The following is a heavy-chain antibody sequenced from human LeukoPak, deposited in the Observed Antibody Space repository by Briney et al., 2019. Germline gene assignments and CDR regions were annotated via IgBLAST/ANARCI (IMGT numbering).Heavy chain of an antibody. CDR3: ARALWTTVTTYYYYYYGMDV. V-gene: IGHV4-34*01. CDR2: INHSGST. D-gene: IGHD4-17*01. Sequence: SETLSLTCTVSGGSINTSHYWGWFRQPPGKGLEWIGEINHSGSTNYNPSLKSRVTISVDTSKNQFSLKLSSVTAADTAVYYCARALWTTVTTYYYYYYGMDVWGQGTTVTVSS. J-gene: IGHJ6*02. CDR1: GGSINTSHY.